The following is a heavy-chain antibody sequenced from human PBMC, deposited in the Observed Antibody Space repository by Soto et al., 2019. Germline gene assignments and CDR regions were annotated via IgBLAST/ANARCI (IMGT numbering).Heavy chain of an antibody. CDR3: ASSSRTIGGDAFDI. J-gene: IGHJ3*02. V-gene: IGHV4-59*01. Sequence: PSETMSLTCPVSGGSISSYYWSWIRQPPGKGLEWIGYIYYSGSTNYNPSLKSRVTISVDTSKNQFSLKLSSVTAADTAVYYCASSSRTIGGDAFDIWGQGTMVTVSS. CDR1: GGSISSYY. CDR2: IYYSGST.